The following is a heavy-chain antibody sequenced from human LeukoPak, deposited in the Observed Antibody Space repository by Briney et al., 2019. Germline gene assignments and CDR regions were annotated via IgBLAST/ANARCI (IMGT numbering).Heavy chain of an antibody. CDR3: ARGPYYGSGSSLYYFDY. J-gene: IGHJ4*02. D-gene: IGHD3-10*01. CDR1: GFTFSSHG. CDR2: VSGSGERT. Sequence: GGSLRLSCAASGFTFSSHGMNWVRQAPGKGLEWVAAVSGSGERTYYADSVKGRFIISRETSNNTVSLQMNSLRAEDTAVYYCARGPYYGSGSSLYYFDYWGQGTLVTVSS. V-gene: IGHV3-23*01.